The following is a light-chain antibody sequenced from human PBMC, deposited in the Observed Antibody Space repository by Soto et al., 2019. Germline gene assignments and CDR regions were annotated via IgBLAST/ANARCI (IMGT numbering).Light chain of an antibody. Sequence: DIHFTQSPSSLSASVGDRVTITCRASQFIDDFLNWFQQRPGKAPKLLIYAASSLQSGVPSRFSGSASGTDFTLTISSLQPEDFATYYCLHDYSYPYTFGQGTKVDIK. V-gene: IGKV1-39*01. J-gene: IGKJ2*01. CDR2: AAS. CDR1: QFIDDF. CDR3: LHDYSYPYT.